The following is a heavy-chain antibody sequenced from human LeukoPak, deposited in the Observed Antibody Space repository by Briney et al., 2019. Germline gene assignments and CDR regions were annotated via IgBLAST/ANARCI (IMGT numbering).Heavy chain of an antibody. CDR2: INPSGGST. CDR1: GYTFTSYY. J-gene: IGHJ6*03. Sequence: ASVKVSCKASGYTFTSYYMHWVRQAPGQGLEWMGIINPSGGSTSYAQKFQGRVTMTRDTSTSTVYMELSSLRSEDTAVYYCARDRRAARPGAHYYYMDVWGKGTTVTVSS. D-gene: IGHD6-6*01. CDR3: ARDRRAARPGAHYYYMDV. V-gene: IGHV1-46*01.